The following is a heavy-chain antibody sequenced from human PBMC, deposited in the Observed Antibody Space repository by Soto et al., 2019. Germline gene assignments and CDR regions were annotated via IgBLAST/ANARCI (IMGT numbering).Heavy chain of an antibody. V-gene: IGHV4-31*03. Sequence: TLSLTCTVSGGSISSGGYYWSWIRQHPGKGLEWIGYIYYSGSTYYNPSLKSRVTISVDTSKNQFSLKLSSVTAADTAVYYCARAYLSMTTVTTGTNYGMDVWGQGTTVTVSS. CDR1: GGSISSGGYY. CDR2: IYYSGST. CDR3: ARAYLSMTTVTTGTNYGMDV. D-gene: IGHD4-17*01. J-gene: IGHJ6*02.